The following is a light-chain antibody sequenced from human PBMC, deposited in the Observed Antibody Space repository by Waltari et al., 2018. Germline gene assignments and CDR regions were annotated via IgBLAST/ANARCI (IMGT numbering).Light chain of an antibody. V-gene: IGLV6-57*03. J-gene: IGLJ3*02. CDR2: ENN. CDR3: QSYDNNIWL. Sequence: NFMLTQSHSVSESPGKTITISCPRTSGSVAGNSMQCYQQPPGSAPTPVIYENNQRPSGVPDRFSGSIDRSSNSASLTISGLKTEDEADYYCQSYDNNIWLFGGGTKLTVL. CDR1: SGSVAGNS.